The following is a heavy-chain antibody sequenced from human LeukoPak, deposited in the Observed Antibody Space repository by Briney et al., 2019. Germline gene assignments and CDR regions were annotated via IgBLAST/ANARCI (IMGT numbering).Heavy chain of an antibody. CDR1: GFTFSSYG. CDR2: IKQDGSEK. Sequence: GRSLRLSCAASGFTFSSYGIHWVRQAPGKGLEWVANIKQDGSEKLYVDSVKGRFTISRDNAKNSLYLQMNSLRAEDTAVYYCARDLPVVGAPGFDYWGQGTLVTVSS. CDR3: ARDLPVVGAPGFDY. V-gene: IGHV3-7*01. D-gene: IGHD1-26*01. J-gene: IGHJ4*02.